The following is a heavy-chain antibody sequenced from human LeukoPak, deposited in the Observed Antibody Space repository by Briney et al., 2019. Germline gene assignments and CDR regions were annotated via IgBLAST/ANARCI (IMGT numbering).Heavy chain of an antibody. V-gene: IGHV3-64D*08. Sequence: GGSLRLSCSAAGFTFRSHAMHWVRQAPGKGLEYVSTINDDGSLTYYADSVKGRFTISRDNSENTVYLQMNNLRPDDSAVYHCLKGGWATIGPPKDWGQGTQVSVSS. CDR3: LKGGWATIGPPKD. CDR2: INDDGSLT. J-gene: IGHJ4*02. CDR1: GFTFRSHA. D-gene: IGHD5-24*01.